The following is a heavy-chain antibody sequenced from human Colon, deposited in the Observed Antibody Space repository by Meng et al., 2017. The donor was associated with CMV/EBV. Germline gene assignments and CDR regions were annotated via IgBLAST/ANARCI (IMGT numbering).Heavy chain of an antibody. Sequence: SETLSLTCTVSGGSISSYYWSWIRQPPGKGLEWIGYIYYSGSTNYNPSLKSRVTISVDTSKNQFSLKLSSVTAADTAVYYCARGGRRRNSDGRGYSLIWFDPWGQGTLVTVSS. J-gene: IGHJ5*02. D-gene: IGHD3-22*01. CDR2: IYYSGST. CDR1: GGSISSYY. CDR3: ARGGRRRNSDGRGYSLIWFDP. V-gene: IGHV4-59*01.